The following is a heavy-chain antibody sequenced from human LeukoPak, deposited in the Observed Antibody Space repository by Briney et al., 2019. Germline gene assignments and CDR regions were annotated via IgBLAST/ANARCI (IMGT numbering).Heavy chain of an antibody. CDR1: GFTFSSYG. J-gene: IGHJ4*02. Sequence: GGSLRLSCAASGFTFSSYGMHWVRQAPGKGLEWVAVISDDGSYNYYADSVKGRFTISRDNFKNTLYLQMNSLRAEDTAVYHCAKDGYSSSWYSHFDYWGQGTLVTVSS. D-gene: IGHD6-13*01. CDR2: ISDDGSYN. CDR3: AKDGYSSSWYSHFDY. V-gene: IGHV3-30*18.